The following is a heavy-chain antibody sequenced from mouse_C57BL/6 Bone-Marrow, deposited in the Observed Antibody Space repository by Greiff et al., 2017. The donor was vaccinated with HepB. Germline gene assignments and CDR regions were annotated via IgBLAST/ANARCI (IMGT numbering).Heavy chain of an antibody. J-gene: IGHJ4*01. V-gene: IGHV1-19*01. CDR2: INPYNGGT. D-gene: IGHD1-1*01. CDR3: ARGPLYYGSSYGYAMDY. CDR1: GYTFTDYY. Sequence: VHVKQSGPVLVKPGASVKMSCKASGYTFTDYYMNWVKQSHGKSLEWIGVINPYNGGTSYNQKFKGKATLTVDKSSSTAYMELNSLTSEDSAVYYCARGPLYYGSSYGYAMDYWGQGTSVTVSS.